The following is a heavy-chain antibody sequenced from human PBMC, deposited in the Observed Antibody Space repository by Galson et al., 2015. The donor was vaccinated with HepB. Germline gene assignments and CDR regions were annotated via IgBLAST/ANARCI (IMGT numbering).Heavy chain of an antibody. CDR1: GFTLSNYA. V-gene: IGHV3-23*01. Sequence: SLRLSCAASGFTLSNYAMSWVRQAPGKGLEWVSTISGSGGSTYYADFMKGRFTISRDNSENTLFLQMNSLRAEDTAVYYCAKDEEFNYFYYGMDVWSQGTTVTVSS. J-gene: IGHJ6*02. CDR2: ISGSGGST. D-gene: IGHD3-10*01. CDR3: AKDEEFNYFYYGMDV.